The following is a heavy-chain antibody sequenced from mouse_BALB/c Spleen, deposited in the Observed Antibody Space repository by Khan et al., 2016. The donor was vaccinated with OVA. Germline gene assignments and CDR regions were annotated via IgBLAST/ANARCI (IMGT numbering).Heavy chain of an antibody. V-gene: IGHV1S132*01. J-gene: IGHJ3*01. CDR3: TRGGDSDEAWFAY. Sequence: QVQLKQSGAELVRPGASVKLSCKTSGYIFTSYWIHWVKQRSGQGLEWIARIYPGTGSIYYNEKFKGKATLTADKSSSTAFMQLSSLNSDDSAVSCGTRGGDSDEAWFAYWGQGTLVTVSA. CDR2: IYPGTGSI. CDR1: GYIFTSYW.